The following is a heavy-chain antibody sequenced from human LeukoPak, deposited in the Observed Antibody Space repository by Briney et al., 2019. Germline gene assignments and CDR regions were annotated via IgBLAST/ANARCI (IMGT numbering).Heavy chain of an antibody. V-gene: IGHV3-23*01. CDR2: ISGSGDNT. D-gene: IGHD2-21*01. CDR3: ARAPVTSCRGAYCYPFDY. J-gene: IGHJ4*02. Sequence: GGSLRLSCAASGFTFSNYAMTWVRQAPGKGLEWVSGISGSGDNTYYADSVRGRFTISRDNSKNTLYLQMNSLRVEDAAVYYCARAPVTSCRGAYCYPFDYWGQGTLVTVSS. CDR1: GFTFSNYA.